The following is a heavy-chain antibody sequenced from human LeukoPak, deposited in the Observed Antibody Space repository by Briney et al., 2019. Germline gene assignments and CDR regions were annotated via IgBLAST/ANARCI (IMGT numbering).Heavy chain of an antibody. CDR2: ISSSGSTI. D-gene: IGHD1-26*01. CDR3: ARDKSGGATSFDY. CDR1: GFTFSDYY. Sequence: GGSLRLSSAASGFTFSDYYMSWIRQAPGKGLEWVSYISSSGSTIYYADSVKGRFTISRDNAKNSLYLQMNSLRAEDTAVCYCARDKSGGATSFDYWGQGTLVTVSS. V-gene: IGHV3-11*01. J-gene: IGHJ4*02.